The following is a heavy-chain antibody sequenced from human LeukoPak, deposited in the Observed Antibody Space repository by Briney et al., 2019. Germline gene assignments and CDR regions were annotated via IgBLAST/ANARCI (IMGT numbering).Heavy chain of an antibody. D-gene: IGHD6-13*01. CDR2: IYNSGSTNT. J-gene: IGHJ4*02. V-gene: IGHV4-59*12. Sequence: PSETLSLTCTVSGGSIRGYYWSWIRQPPGKGLEWIGYIYNSGSTNTNYNPSLKSRVTLSVDTSKNQFSLKLSSVTAADTAVYYCAKDMEQQLRPSTFDYWGQGTLVTVSS. CDR3: AKDMEQQLRPSTFDY. CDR1: GGSIRGYY.